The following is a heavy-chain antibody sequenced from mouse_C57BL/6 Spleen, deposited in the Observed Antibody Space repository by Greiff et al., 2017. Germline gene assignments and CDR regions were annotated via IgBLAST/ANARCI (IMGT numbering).Heavy chain of an antibody. J-gene: IGHJ3*01. V-gene: IGHV5-9*01. Sequence: EVQLVESGGGLVKPGGSLKLSCAASGFTFSSYTMSWVRQTPEKRLEWVATISGGCGNTFSPDSVKGRFTISRDNAKNTLYLQMSSLRSADTALYYCATYYGSSWFAYWGQGTLVTVSA. CDR3: ATYYGSSWFAY. D-gene: IGHD1-1*01. CDR1: GFTFSSYT. CDR2: ISGGCGNT.